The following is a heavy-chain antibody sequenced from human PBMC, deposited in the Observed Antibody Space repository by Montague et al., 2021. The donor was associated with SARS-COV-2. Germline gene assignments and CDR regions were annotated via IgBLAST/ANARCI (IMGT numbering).Heavy chain of an antibody. J-gene: IGHJ4*02. CDR1: GFIVSGNY. D-gene: IGHD1-14*01. Sequence: SLRLPCAASGFIVSGNYMSWVRQAPGKGLDWVSVIYTGGTTFYAGSVKGRFTISRHNADNTLYLQMNSLRDDDTAVYYCAAGIGNNALAYWGQGTLVTVSS. CDR3: AAGIGNNALAY. CDR2: IYTGGTT. V-gene: IGHV3-53*04.